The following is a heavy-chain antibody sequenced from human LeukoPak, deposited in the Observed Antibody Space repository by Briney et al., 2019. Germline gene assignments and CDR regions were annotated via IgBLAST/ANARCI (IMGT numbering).Heavy chain of an antibody. CDR1: GGSFSGYY. J-gene: IGHJ4*02. CDR2: INHSGST. CDR3: ARGLGGPFDY. Sequence: SETLSLTCAVYGGSFSGYYWSWIRQPPGKGLEWIGEINHSGSTNYNPPLKSRVTISVDTSKNQFSLKLSSVTAADTAVYYCARGLGGPFDYWGQGTLVTVSS. D-gene: IGHD3-10*01. V-gene: IGHV4-34*01.